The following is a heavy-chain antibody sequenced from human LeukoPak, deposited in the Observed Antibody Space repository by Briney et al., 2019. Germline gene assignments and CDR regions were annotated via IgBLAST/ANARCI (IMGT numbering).Heavy chain of an antibody. J-gene: IGHJ4*02. CDR3: AKVKEMYSSGSYYFDY. CDR2: IPYDGFNP. CDR1: GFTFRNYG. V-gene: IGHV3-30*18. D-gene: IGHD6-19*01. Sequence: PGGSLRLSCAASGFTFRNYGMHRVRQAPGKGLDWVAVIPYDGFNPYYADSVKGRLTISRDNSKNTLWLQMNSLRADDTAVYYCAKVKEMYSSGSYYFDYWGQGTLVTVSS.